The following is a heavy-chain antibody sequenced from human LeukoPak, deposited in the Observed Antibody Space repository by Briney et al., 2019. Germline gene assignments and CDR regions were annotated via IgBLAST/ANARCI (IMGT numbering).Heavy chain of an antibody. J-gene: IGHJ4*02. D-gene: IGHD1-26*01. CDR2: IIPMLGTA. CDR1: GGTFSRYD. Sequence: GAAVKVSFKGSGGTFSRYDISWVRQAPGKGGEGMGGIIPMLGTANYEQKFEGRVTITPDESTSPAYMELSSLRSEDTAVYYCARDGILGATTLGYWGQGTLVTVSS. CDR3: ARDGILGATTLGY. V-gene: IGHV1-69*13.